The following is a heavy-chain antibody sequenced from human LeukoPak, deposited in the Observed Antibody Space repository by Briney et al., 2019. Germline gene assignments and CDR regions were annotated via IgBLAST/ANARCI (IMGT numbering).Heavy chain of an antibody. CDR3: ARDIKPWVVAATLGY. J-gene: IGHJ4*02. CDR1: GFTFSSYS. Sequence: GGSLRLSCAASGFTFSSYSMNWVRQAPGKGLEWVSSISSSSSYIYYADSVKGRFTISRDNAKNSLYLQMNSLRAEDTAVYYCARDIKPWVVAATLGYWGQGTLVTVSS. V-gene: IGHV3-21*01. D-gene: IGHD2-15*01. CDR2: ISSSSSYI.